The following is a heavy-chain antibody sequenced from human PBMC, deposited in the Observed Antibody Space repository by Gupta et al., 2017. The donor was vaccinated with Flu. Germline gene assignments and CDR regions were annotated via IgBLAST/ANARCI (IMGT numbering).Heavy chain of an antibody. D-gene: IGHD5-12*01. CDR2: ISGSGGST. J-gene: IGHJ4*02. CDR3: AKDRIPYSGPSGGYFDY. CDR1: GSTFSSSA. V-gene: IGHV3-23*01. Sequence: EVQLLESGGGLVQPGGSLRPSCAASGSTFSSSAMSWVRQAPGKGLEWVSAISGSGGSTYYADSVKGRFTISRDNSKNTLYLQMNSLRAEDTAVYYCAKDRIPYSGPSGGYFDYWGQGTLVTVSS.